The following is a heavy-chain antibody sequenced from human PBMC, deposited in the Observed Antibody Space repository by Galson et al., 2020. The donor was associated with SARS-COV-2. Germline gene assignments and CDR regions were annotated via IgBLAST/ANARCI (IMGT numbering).Heavy chain of an antibody. CDR2: IYSGGST. J-gene: IGHJ4*02. CDR1: GFTVSSNY. D-gene: IGHD4-17*01. Sequence: GESLKISCAASGFTVSSNYMSWVRQAPGKGLEWVSVIYSGGSTYYADSVKGRFTISRDNSKNTLYLQMNSLRAEDTAVYYCARDYGDSYFDYWGQGTLVTVSS. CDR3: ARDYGDSYFDY. V-gene: IGHV3-66*01.